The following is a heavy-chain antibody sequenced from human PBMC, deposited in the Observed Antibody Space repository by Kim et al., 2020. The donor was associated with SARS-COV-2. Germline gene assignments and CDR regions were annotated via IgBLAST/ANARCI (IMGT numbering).Heavy chain of an antibody. CDR1: GFTFNTYG. CDR3: AKSFSGSYFGYDY. D-gene: IGHD1-26*01. CDR2: ISYDGSNK. Sequence: GGSLRLSCAASGFTFNTYGMHWVRQAPGKGLERVAVISYDGSNKYYADSVKGRFTISRDNSKNTLYLQMNSLRIEDTAVYYCAKSFSGSYFGYDYWGQGTLLTVSS. J-gene: IGHJ4*02. V-gene: IGHV3-30*18.